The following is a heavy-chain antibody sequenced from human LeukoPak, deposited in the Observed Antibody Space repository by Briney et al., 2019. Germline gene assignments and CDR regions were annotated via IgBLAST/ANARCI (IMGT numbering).Heavy chain of an antibody. CDR1: GFTFSSYS. CDR3: ARLVVPQHYYYYMDV. Sequence: GGSLRLSCAASGFTFSSYSMNWVRQAPGKGLEWVSSISSSSSYIYYADSVKGRFTISRDNAKNSLYLQMNSLRDEDTAVYYCARLVVPQHYYYYMDVWGKGTTVTVSS. D-gene: IGHD2-2*01. V-gene: IGHV3-21*01. CDR2: ISSSSSYI. J-gene: IGHJ6*03.